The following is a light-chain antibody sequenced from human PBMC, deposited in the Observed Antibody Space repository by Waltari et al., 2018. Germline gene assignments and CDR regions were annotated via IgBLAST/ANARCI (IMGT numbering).Light chain of an antibody. CDR1: ALPKKY. CDR2: DDN. Sequence: SDELTQPPSVSVSPGQTARITCSGDALPKKYAHWYQQTSGQAPVVVIYDDNKRPSEIPERFSCSSSGTMATLTISGAQVEDEADYYCYSTDSSGLGVFGTGTKVTVL. CDR3: YSTDSSGLGV. J-gene: IGLJ1*01. V-gene: IGLV3-10*01.